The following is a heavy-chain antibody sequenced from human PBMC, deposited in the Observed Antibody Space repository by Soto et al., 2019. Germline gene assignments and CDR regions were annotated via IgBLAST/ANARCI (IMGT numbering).Heavy chain of an antibody. CDR3: AKGRSDYDFWSGYPYGMDV. J-gene: IGHJ6*02. Sequence: QVQLVESGGGVVQPGRSLRLSCAASGFTFSSYGMHWVRQAPGKGLEWVAVISYDGSNKYYADSVKSRFTISRDNSKNTLYLQMNSLRAEDTAVYYCAKGRSDYDFWSGYPYGMDVWGQGTTVTVSS. CDR1: GFTFSSYG. V-gene: IGHV3-30*18. CDR2: ISYDGSNK. D-gene: IGHD3-3*01.